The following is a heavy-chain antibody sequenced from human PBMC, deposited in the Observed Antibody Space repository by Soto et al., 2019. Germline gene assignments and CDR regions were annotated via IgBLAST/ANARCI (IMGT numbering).Heavy chain of an antibody. J-gene: IGHJ6*02. Sequence: GGSLRLSCAASGFTFSSYAMSWVRQAPGKGLEWVSAISGSGGSTYYADSVKGRFTISRDNSKNTLYLQMNSLRAEDTAVYYCAKGFYDSSGYYVDYGMDVWGQGTTVTVSS. CDR3: AKGFYDSSGYYVDYGMDV. V-gene: IGHV3-23*01. CDR1: GFTFSSYA. D-gene: IGHD3-22*01. CDR2: ISGSGGST.